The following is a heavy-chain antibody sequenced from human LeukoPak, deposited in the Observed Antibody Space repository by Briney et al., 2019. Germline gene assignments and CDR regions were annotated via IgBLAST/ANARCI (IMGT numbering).Heavy chain of an antibody. CDR1: GGSISSYY. CDR2: IYYSGST. J-gene: IGHJ4*02. V-gene: IGHV4-59*01. D-gene: IGHD6-19*01. CDR3: ARAPGRRAVAADFDY. Sequence: TSETLSLTCTVSGGSISSYYWSWIRQPPGKGLEWIGYIYYSGSTNYNPSLKSRVTISVDTSKNQFSLKLSSVTAADTAVYYCARAPGRRAVAADFDYWGQGTLVTISS.